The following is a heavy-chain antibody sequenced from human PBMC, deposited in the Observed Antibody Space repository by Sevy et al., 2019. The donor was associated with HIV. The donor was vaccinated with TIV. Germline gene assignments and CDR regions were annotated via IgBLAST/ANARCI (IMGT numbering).Heavy chain of an antibody. Sequence: GGSLRLSCAASGFTFSSYWMHWVRQAPGKGLVWVSRINSDGSSTSYADSVKGRFTISRDNAKNTLYLQMNSLRAEDTAVYYCARVGYYYDSSGYYVFDYWGQGTLVTVSS. CDR3: ARVGYYYDSSGYYVFDY. D-gene: IGHD3-22*01. CDR1: GFTFSSYW. V-gene: IGHV3-74*01. CDR2: INSDGSST. J-gene: IGHJ4*02.